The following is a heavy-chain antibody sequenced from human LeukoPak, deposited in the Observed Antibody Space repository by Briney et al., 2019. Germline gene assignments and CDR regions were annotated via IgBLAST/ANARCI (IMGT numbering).Heavy chain of an antibody. CDR3: ARGSYGSGSYLS. D-gene: IGHD3-10*01. V-gene: IGHV4-59*01. Sequence: PSEALSLTCTVSGDSISSYYWSWIRQPPGKGLEWIGYIYYSGSTNYNPSLKSRVTISVDTSKNQFSLKLSSVTAADTAVYYCARGSYGSGSYLSWGQGTLVTVPS. CDR2: IYYSGST. J-gene: IGHJ5*02. CDR1: GDSISSYY.